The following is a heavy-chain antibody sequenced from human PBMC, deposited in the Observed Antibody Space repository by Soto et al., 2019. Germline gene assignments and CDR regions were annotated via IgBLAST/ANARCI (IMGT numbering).Heavy chain of an antibody. D-gene: IGHD6-19*01. J-gene: IGHJ4*02. Sequence: QTLTHTCAISGDRVSNNRAAWNWIRQSPSRGLEWLGRTYYRSKWYNDYAVSVKSRITINPDTSKNQFSLQLNSVTPEDTAVYYCARAKYTSSPFFDYWGQGSLVTVSS. CDR2: TYYRSKWYN. V-gene: IGHV6-1*01. CDR1: GDRVSNNRAA. CDR3: ARAKYTSSPFFDY.